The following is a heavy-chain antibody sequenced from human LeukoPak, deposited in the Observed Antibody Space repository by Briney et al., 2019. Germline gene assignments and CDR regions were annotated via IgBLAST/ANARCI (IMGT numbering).Heavy chain of an antibody. Sequence: PGGSLRLSCTASGFTFGDYAMSWVRQAPGKGLEWVGFIISKAYGGTTEYAASVKGRFTISRDDSKSIAYLQMNSLKTEDTAVYYCTSHGDFWSGYHPGEYYYGMDVWGQGTTVTVSS. D-gene: IGHD3-3*01. V-gene: IGHV3-49*04. CDR1: GFTFGDYA. J-gene: IGHJ6*02. CDR2: IISKAYGGTT. CDR3: TSHGDFWSGYHPGEYYYGMDV.